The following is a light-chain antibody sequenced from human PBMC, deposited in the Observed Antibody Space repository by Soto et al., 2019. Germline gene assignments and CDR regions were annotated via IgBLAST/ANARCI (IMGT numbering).Light chain of an antibody. J-gene: IGKJ4*01. CDR2: RAS. Sequence: EIVMTQSPATLSVSPGERATLSCRASQSVSTTLAWYQQKPGQAPRLLIYRASIRATGVPARFSGGGSGAEFTLTISSLQPEDFASYYCQQIYTIPLTFGGGTKVEIK. CDR3: QQIYTIPLT. V-gene: IGKV3-15*01. CDR1: QSVSTT.